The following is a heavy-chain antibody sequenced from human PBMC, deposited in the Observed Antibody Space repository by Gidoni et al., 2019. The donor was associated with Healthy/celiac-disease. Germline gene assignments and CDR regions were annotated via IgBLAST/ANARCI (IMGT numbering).Heavy chain of an antibody. V-gene: IGHV3-30*18. CDR2: ISYDGSNK. D-gene: IGHD5-18*01. J-gene: IGHJ3*02. Sequence: QVQLVESGGGVVQPGRSLSLSCAASGFTFSSYGMHWVRQAPGKGLEWVAVISYDGSNKYYADSVKGRFTISRENSKNTLYLQMNSLRAEDTAVYYCAKDGILGRGDAFDIWGQGTMVTVSS. CDR3: AKDGILGRGDAFDI. CDR1: GFTFSSYG.